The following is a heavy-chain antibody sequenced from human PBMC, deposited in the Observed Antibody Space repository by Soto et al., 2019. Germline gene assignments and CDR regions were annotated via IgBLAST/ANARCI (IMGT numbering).Heavy chain of an antibody. CDR3: ARRAIAAAGRDGMDV. CDR1: GGSISSYY. D-gene: IGHD6-13*01. V-gene: IGHV4-4*07. CDR2: IYTSGST. J-gene: IGHJ6*02. Sequence: SETLSLTCTVSGGSISSYYWSWIRQPAGKGLEWIGRIYTSGSTNYNPSLKSRVTISVDTSKNQFSLKLSSATAADTAVYYCARRAIAAAGRDGMDVWGQGTTVTVSS.